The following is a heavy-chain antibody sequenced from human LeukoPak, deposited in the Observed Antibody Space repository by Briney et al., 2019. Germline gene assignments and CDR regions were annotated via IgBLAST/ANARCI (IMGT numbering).Heavy chain of an antibody. J-gene: IGHJ5*02. V-gene: IGHV3-20*01. D-gene: IGHD3-3*01. CDR1: GFTSDDYG. CDR2: INWNGGST. Sequence: PGGSLRLSCAASGFTSDDYGMSWVRQAPGKGLEWVSGINWNGGSTGYADSVKGRFTISRDNAKNSLYLQMNSLRAEDTALYHCARAGYDFWSGTHNWFDPWGQGTLVTVSS. CDR3: ARAGYDFWSGTHNWFDP.